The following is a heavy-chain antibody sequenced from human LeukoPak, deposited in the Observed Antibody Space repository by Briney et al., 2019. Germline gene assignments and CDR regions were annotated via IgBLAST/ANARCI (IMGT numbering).Heavy chain of an antibody. CDR1: GASFTSNY. Sequence: KSSETLSFTCTVSGASFTSNYWSWIRQPPGKGLEWIGYIYYSGTTTYNPSLERRVTMSVDMSKTQFSLRLNSVTATDTAVYYCARLDCGGDCYVDYWGQGTLVTVSS. CDR2: IYYSGTT. D-gene: IGHD2-21*02. J-gene: IGHJ4*02. CDR3: ARLDCGGDCYVDY. V-gene: IGHV4-59*08.